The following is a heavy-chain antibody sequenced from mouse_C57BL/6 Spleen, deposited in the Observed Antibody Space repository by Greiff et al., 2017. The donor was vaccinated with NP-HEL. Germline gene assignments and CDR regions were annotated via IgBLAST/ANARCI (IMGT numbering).Heavy chain of an antibody. CDR2: IDPSDSYT. Sequence: QVQLQQPEAELVKPGASVKLSCKASGYTFTSYWMQWVKQRPGQGLEWIGEIDPSDSYTNYNQKFKGKATLTVDTSSSTAYMQLSSLTSEDSAVYYCARWELYGGYFDVWGTGTTVTVSS. CDR3: ARWELYGGYFDV. V-gene: IGHV1-50*01. J-gene: IGHJ1*03. D-gene: IGHD2-1*01. CDR1: GYTFTSYW.